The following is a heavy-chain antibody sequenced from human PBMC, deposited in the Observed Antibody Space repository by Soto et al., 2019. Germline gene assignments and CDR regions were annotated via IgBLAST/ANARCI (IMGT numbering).Heavy chain of an antibody. D-gene: IGHD1-26*01. J-gene: IGHJ6*02. V-gene: IGHV4-38-2*02. CDR1: GYSISSGYY. CDR2: IYHSGST. Sequence: PSETLSLTCAVSGYSISSGYYWGWIRQPPGKGLEWIGSIYHSGSTYYNPSLKSRVTIPVDTSKNQFSLKLSSVTAADTAVYYCARDPAKWELRVYGMDVWGQGTTVTVSS. CDR3: ARDPAKWELRVYGMDV.